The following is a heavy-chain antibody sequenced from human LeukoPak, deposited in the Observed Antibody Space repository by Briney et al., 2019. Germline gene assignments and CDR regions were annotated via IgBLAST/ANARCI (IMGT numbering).Heavy chain of an antibody. V-gene: IGHV3-23*01. Sequence: GGSLRLSCVASGFTFSIYAMPWVRQAPGKGLEWVSTISGSVDSTYYADSVKGRFTISRDSSKNTLFLQMNSLRSDDTAVYYCARARADSSGWLRGYFDYWGQGTLVTVSS. CDR1: GFTFSIYA. D-gene: IGHD6-19*01. J-gene: IGHJ4*02. CDR3: ARARADSSGWLRGYFDY. CDR2: ISGSVDST.